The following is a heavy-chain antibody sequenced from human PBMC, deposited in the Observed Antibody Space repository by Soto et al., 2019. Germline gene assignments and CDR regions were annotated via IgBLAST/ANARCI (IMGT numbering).Heavy chain of an antibody. J-gene: IGHJ4*02. V-gene: IGHV1-18*01. CDR1: GYTFTSYG. D-gene: IGHD3-3*01. Sequence: GASVKVSCKASGYTFTSYGISWVRQAPGQGLEWMGWISAYNGNTNYAQKLQGRVTMTTDTSTSTAYMELRSLRSDDTAVYYCARDPVSYDFWSGYPETHDYWGQGTLVTVSS. CDR3: ARDPVSYDFWSGYPETHDY. CDR2: ISAYNGNT.